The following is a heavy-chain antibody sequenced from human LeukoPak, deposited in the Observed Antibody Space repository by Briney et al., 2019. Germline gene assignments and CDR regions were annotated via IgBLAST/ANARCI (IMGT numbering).Heavy chain of an antibody. D-gene: IGHD2-2*01. Sequence: PSETLSLTCTVSGGSISSYYWSWIRQPPGKGLEWIGYIYYSGSTNYNPSLKSRVTISVDTSKNQFSLKLSSVTAADTAVYYCAREVGYCSSTSCAYFDYWGQGTLVTVSS. CDR2: IYYSGST. CDR3: AREVGYCSSTSCAYFDY. CDR1: GGSISSYY. V-gene: IGHV4-59*01. J-gene: IGHJ4*02.